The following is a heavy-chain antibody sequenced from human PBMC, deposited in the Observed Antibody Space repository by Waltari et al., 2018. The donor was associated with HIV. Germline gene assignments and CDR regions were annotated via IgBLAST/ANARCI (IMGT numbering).Heavy chain of an antibody. J-gene: IGHJ4*02. Sequence: QVQLQESGPGLVKPSQTLSLTCTVSGDSFSSGRYYWNWIRQPAGKGLEWIGRIYSSGNTRYNPSLRSRVTISVDTSNNQFSLKLISVTAADTAVYFCASGWFDNWNYEAGLDYWGQGILVTVSS. D-gene: IGHD1-7*01. CDR2: IYSSGNT. CDR1: GDSFSSGRYY. CDR3: ASGWFDNWNYEAGLDY. V-gene: IGHV4-61*02.